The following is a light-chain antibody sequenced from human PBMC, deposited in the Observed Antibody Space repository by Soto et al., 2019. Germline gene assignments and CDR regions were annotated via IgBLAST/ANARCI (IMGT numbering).Light chain of an antibody. CDR1: SSDVGGYNY. J-gene: IGLJ1*01. V-gene: IGLV2-14*01. Sequence: QSVLTQPRSVSGSPGQSVTISCTGTSSDVGGYNYVSWYQQYPGKPPKLMISEVSNRPSGVSSRFSGSKAGNTASLTISGLQAEDEADYYCSSYTSASTLYVFGTGTKVTVL. CDR3: SSYTSASTLYV. CDR2: EVS.